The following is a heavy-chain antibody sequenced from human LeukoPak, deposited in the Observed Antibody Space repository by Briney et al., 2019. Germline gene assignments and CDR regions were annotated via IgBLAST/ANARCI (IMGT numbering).Heavy chain of an antibody. CDR2: INPSGGTT. V-gene: IGHV1-46*01. D-gene: IGHD5-24*01. Sequence: ASVKVSCKASGYTFTSSYMHWVRQAPGQGLEWMGIINPSGGTTIYAQKFQGRVTMTRDTSTSTVYMELSSLRSDDTAVYYCARDSLWDGYNSPDAFDIWGQGTMVTVSS. CDR1: GYTFTSSY. CDR3: ARDSLWDGYNSPDAFDI. J-gene: IGHJ3*02.